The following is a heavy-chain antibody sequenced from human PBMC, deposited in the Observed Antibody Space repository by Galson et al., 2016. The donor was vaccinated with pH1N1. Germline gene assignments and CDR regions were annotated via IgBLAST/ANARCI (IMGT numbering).Heavy chain of an antibody. CDR1: GYTLIVHY. Sequence: SVKVSCKASGYTLIVHYMHWVRQAPGHGLEWMGWINPNSGGTHYAQNFQGRVTLTRDTSINTAYMELSSLTSDDTAVYYFATGSGNSWFDPWGQGTLVTVSS. D-gene: IGHD3-10*01. J-gene: IGHJ5*02. CDR2: INPNSGGT. V-gene: IGHV1-2*02. CDR3: ATGSGNSWFDP.